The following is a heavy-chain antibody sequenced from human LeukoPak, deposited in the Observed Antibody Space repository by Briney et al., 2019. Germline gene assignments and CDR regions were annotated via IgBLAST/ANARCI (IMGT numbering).Heavy chain of an antibody. V-gene: IGHV3-21*01. CDR1: GFAFSTYD. CDR2: ISGGSTYI. J-gene: IGHJ6*03. CDR3: ARESGIMVGDYYYYYMDV. Sequence: GGSLRLSCTASGFAFSTYDMNWVRQAPGKGLEWVSYISGGSTYIYYTDSVKGRFTISRDNAKNSLNLQMESLSAEDTAVCYCARESGIMVGDYYYYYMDVWGIGTTVTVSS. D-gene: IGHD1-26*01.